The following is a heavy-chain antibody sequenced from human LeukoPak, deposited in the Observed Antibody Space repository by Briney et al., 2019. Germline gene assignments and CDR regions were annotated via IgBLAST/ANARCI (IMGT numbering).Heavy chain of an antibody. CDR3: ARGITMVRGTYYYDGMDV. V-gene: IGHV1-18*01. D-gene: IGHD3-10*01. CDR1: GYTFTSYG. Sequence: ASVKVSCKASGYTFTSYGISWVRQAPGQGLEWMGWISVYNGNTNYAQKLQGRVTMTTDTSTSKAYMELRSLRSDDTAVYYCARGITMVRGTYYYDGMDVWGQGTTVTVSS. CDR2: ISVYNGNT. J-gene: IGHJ6*02.